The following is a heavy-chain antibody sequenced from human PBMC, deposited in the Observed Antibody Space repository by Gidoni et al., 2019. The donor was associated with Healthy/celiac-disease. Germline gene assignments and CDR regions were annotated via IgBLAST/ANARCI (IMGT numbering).Heavy chain of an antibody. Sequence: QVQLQESGPGLEKPSQTLSLTCTVPGGSISSGGYYWSWILQPPGKGLEWIGYIYYSGSTYYNPSLKSRVTISVDTSKNQFSLKLSSVTAADTAVYYCARDSSSWSNYGMDVWGQGTTVTVSS. CDR2: IYYSGST. CDR1: GGSISSGGYY. J-gene: IGHJ6*02. V-gene: IGHV4-31*03. CDR3: ARDSSSWSNYGMDV. D-gene: IGHD6-13*01.